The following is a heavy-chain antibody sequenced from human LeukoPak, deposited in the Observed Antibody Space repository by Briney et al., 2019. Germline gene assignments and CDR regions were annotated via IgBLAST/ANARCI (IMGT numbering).Heavy chain of an antibody. CDR1: GFTFDDHA. D-gene: IGHD6-19*01. J-gene: IGHJ4*02. Sequence: GRSLRLSCAASGFTFDDHAMHWVRQAPGKGLEWVSGISWNSGSIGYADSVKGRFTISRDNAKNSLYLQMNSLRAEDMALYYCAKGPYSSGWYYFDYWGQGTLVTVSS. CDR2: ISWNSGSI. CDR3: AKGPYSSGWYYFDY. V-gene: IGHV3-9*03.